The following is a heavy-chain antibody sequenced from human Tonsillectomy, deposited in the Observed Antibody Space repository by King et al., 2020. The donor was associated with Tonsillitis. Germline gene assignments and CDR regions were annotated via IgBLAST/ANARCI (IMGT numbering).Heavy chain of an antibody. V-gene: IGHV3-74*01. CDR1: GFTFSSYW. J-gene: IGHJ4*02. D-gene: IGHD6-19*01. CDR3: ARGGGAVAGYGVY. Sequence: DVQLVESGGGLVQPGGSLRLSCAASGFTFSSYWMHWVRQAPGKGLVWVSRINSDGRITNYADSVKGRFTISRDNAKKTLYLQMNSLRAEDTALYYCARGGGAVAGYGVYWGQGTLVIVSS. CDR2: INSDGRIT.